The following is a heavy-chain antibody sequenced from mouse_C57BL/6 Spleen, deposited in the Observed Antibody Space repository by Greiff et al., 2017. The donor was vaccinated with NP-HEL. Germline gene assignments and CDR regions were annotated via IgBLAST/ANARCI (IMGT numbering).Heavy chain of an antibody. Sequence: EVQGVESGGGLVKPGGSLKLSCAASGFTFSSYAMSWVRQTPEKRLEWVATISDGGSYTYYPDNVKGRFTISRDNAKNNLYLQMSHLKSEDTAMYYCARAIYYDYAIAYWGQGTLVTVSA. CDR1: GFTFSSYA. CDR2: ISDGGSYT. D-gene: IGHD2-4*01. CDR3: ARAIYYDYAIAY. J-gene: IGHJ3*01. V-gene: IGHV5-4*01.